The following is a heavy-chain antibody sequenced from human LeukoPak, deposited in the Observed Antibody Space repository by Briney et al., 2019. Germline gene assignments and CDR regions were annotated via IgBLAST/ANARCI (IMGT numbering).Heavy chain of an antibody. D-gene: IGHD3-3*01. CDR2: IYTSGST. CDR3: ARDQFRSGPWFDP. CDR1: GGSISSGSYY. J-gene: IGHJ5*02. V-gene: IGHV4-61*02. Sequence: MPSQTLSLTRTVSGGSISSGSYYWSWIRQPAGKGLEWIGRIYTSGSTNYNPSLKSRVTISVDTSKNQFSLKLSSVTAADTAVYYCARDQFRSGPWFDPWGQGTLVTVSS.